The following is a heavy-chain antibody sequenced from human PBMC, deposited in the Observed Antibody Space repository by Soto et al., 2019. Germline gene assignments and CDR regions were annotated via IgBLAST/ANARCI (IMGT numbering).Heavy chain of an antibody. CDR3: ARDPYCGSNSCYYLY. V-gene: IGHV3-7*01. CDR2: IKQDGSEN. CDR1: GFTFTDYW. Sequence: GGSLRLSCAASGFTFTDYWMTWVRQAPGKGLEWVANIKQDGSENYYVDSVKGRFTISRDNAKNSLYLQMNSLRAEDTAVYYCARDPYCGSNSCYYLYWGQGTLVTVSS. D-gene: IGHD2-2*01. J-gene: IGHJ4*02.